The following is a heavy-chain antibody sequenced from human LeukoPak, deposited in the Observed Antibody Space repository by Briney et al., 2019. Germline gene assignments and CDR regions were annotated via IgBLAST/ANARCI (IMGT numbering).Heavy chain of an antibody. CDR3: TAWFGELFFDY. V-gene: IGHV3-49*04. D-gene: IGHD3-10*01. Sequence: PGGSLRLSCTASGFTFGDYAMSWVRQAPGKGLEWVGFIRSKAYGGTTEYAASVKGRSTISRDDSKSIAYLQMNSLKTEDTAVYYCTAWFGELFFDYWGQGTLVTVSS. CDR2: IRSKAYGGTT. CDR1: GFTFGDYA. J-gene: IGHJ4*02.